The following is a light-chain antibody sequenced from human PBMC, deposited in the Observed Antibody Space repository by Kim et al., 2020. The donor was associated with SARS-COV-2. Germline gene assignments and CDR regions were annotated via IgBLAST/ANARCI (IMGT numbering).Light chain of an antibody. J-gene: IGLJ1*01. CDR3: NSRDSSGNSYV. CDR1: RLRSSY. V-gene: IGLV3-19*01. CDR2: GKN. Sequence: AWGPTATLTCQGARLRSSYASWYHQQPGPAPVLVIYGKNNRPSAILDRFSGSRAGNTPSLTITGAQAEDEADYYCNSRDSSGNSYVFGTGTKVTV.